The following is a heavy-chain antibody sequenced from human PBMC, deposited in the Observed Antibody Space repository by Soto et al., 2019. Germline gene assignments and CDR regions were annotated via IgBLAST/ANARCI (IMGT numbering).Heavy chain of an antibody. CDR2: IIPILGIA. V-gene: IGHV1-69*02. CDR3: ASGYFATPIFDY. CDR1: GGTFSSYT. D-gene: IGHD3-9*01. Sequence: SVKVSCKASGGTFSSYTISWVRQAPGRGLEWMGRIIPILGIANYAQKFQGRVTITADKSTSTAYMELSSLRSEDTAVYYCASGYFATPIFDYWGQGTLVTVSS. J-gene: IGHJ4*02.